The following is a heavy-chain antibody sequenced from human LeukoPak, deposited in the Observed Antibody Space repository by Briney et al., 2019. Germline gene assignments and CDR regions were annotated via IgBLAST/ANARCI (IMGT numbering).Heavy chain of an antibody. CDR2: INHSGST. CDR1: GGSFSGYY. J-gene: IGHJ5*02. D-gene: IGHD3-10*01. CDR3: ARGGTMVRGVERWFDP. V-gene: IGHV4-34*01. Sequence: SETLSLTCAVYGGSFSGYYWSWIRQPPGKGLEWIGEINHSGSTNYNPSLKSRVTISVDTSKNQFSLKLSSVTAADTAVHYCARGGTMVRGVERWFDPWGQGTLVTVSS.